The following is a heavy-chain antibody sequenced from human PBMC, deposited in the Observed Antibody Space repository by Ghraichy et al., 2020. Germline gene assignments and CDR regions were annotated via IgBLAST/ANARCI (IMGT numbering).Heavy chain of an antibody. V-gene: IGHV3-64*05. J-gene: IGHJ5*02. CDR2: ISNNGSIS. CDR3: VKGGYSTGWYAGFDP. CDR1: GFTFINFA. D-gene: IGHD6-19*01. Sequence: GGSLRLSCSASGFTFINFAIHWVRQAPGKGLEFVSAISNNGSISYYADAVKGRFTLSSDNSKNTVHIKMNGLISDDTDVYYCVKGGYSTGWYAGFDPWGQGTLVTVSS.